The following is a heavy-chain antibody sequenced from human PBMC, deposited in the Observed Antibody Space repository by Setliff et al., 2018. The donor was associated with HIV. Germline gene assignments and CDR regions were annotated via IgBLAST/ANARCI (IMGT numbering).Heavy chain of an antibody. CDR2: IYSGGTT. J-gene: IGHJ4*02. CDR1: GFSVSFSF. V-gene: IGHV3-53*01. CDR3: ARGASGEYYFDY. D-gene: IGHD3-10*01. Sequence: GASLKTSCAASGFSVSFSFMSWVRQAPGKGLEWVSIIYSGGTTYYADSVKGRFTIARDSSKNTLYLQMNSLRPDDTAVYYCARGASGEYYFDYWGQGTPVTVSS.